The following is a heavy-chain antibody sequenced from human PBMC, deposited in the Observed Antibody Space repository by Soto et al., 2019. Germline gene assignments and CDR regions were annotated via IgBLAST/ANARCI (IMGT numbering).Heavy chain of an antibody. V-gene: IGHV4-30-2*01. J-gene: IGHJ5*02. Sequence: SETLSLTCAVSGGSISRICYSWSWIRQPPGKGLEWIGYISHSVGIYYNPSLKSRVTISVDGSKNQFSLKLSSVTAADTAVYYCARTRAVWLEPWGQGTLVSVSS. CDR3: ARTRAVWLEP. CDR1: GGSISRICYS. D-gene: IGHD6-19*01. CDR2: ISHSVGI.